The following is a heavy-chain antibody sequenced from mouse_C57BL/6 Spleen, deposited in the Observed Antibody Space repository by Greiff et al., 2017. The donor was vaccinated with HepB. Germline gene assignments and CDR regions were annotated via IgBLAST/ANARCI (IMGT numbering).Heavy chain of an antibody. CDR3: TSTVVAPLFDY. CDR1: GFNIKDDY. V-gene: IGHV14-4*01. Sequence: VQLQQSGAELVTPGASVKLSCTASGFNIKDDYMHWVKQRPEQGLEWIGWIDPENGDTEYASKFQGKATITADTSSNTAYLQLSSLTSEDTAVYYCTSTVVAPLFDYWGQGTTLTVSS. J-gene: IGHJ2*01. CDR2: IDPENGDT. D-gene: IGHD1-1*01.